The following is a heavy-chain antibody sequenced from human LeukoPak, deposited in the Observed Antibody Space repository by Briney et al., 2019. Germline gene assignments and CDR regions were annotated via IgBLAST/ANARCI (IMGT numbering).Heavy chain of an antibody. V-gene: IGHV1-69*13. CDR3: ARGTDTAMVTPIAHDY. Sequence: SVKVSCKASGGTLSSYAISWVRQAPGQGLEWMGGIIPIFGTANYAQKFQGRVTITADESTSTAYMELSSLRSEDTAVYYCARGTDTAMVTPIAHDYWGQGTLVTVSS. CDR1: GGTLSSYA. CDR2: IIPIFGTA. J-gene: IGHJ4*02. D-gene: IGHD5-18*01.